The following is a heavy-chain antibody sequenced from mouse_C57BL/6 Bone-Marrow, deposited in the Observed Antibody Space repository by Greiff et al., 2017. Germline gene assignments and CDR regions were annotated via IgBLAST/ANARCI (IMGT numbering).Heavy chain of an antibody. J-gene: IGHJ3*01. CDR3: ACSASIYGRLWFAY. D-gene: IGHD1-1*01. CDR2: MYPGSGST. CDR1: GYTFTSYW. Sequence: VQLQQPGAELVKPGASVKMSCKASGYTFTSYWITWVKQRPGQGLEWIGDMYPGSGSTNYNEKFKSKATLTVDTSFSTAYMQLSSLTSVDSAVYYCACSASIYGRLWFAYWGQGSLVTVSA. V-gene: IGHV1-55*01.